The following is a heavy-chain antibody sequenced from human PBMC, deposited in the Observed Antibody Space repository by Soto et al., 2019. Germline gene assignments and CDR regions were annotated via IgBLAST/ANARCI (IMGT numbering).Heavy chain of an antibody. CDR3: ARIVDYYDSSGVLSDAFDI. V-gene: IGHV4-30-4*01. D-gene: IGHD3-22*01. CDR2: IYYSGST. J-gene: IGHJ3*02. CDR1: GGSISSGDYY. Sequence: KPSETLSLTCTVSGGSISSGDYYWSWIRQPPGKGLEWIGYIYYSGSTYYNPSLKSRVTISVDTSKNQFSLKLSSVTAADTAVYYCARIVDYYDSSGVLSDAFDIWGQGTMVTVSS.